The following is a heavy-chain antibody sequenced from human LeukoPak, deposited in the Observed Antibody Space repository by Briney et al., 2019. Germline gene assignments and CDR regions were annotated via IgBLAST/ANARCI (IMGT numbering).Heavy chain of an antibody. J-gene: IGHJ5*02. V-gene: IGHV1-18*04. Sequence: ASVKVSCKASGYTFTSYGISWVRQAPGQGLEWMGWISAYNGNTNYAQKLQGRVTMTTDTSTSTAYMELRSLRSDDTAVYYCARDQFIYCSSTSCYENWFDPWGQGTLGTVSS. CDR3: ARDQFIYCSSTSCYENWFDP. D-gene: IGHD2-2*01. CDR2: ISAYNGNT. CDR1: GYTFTSYG.